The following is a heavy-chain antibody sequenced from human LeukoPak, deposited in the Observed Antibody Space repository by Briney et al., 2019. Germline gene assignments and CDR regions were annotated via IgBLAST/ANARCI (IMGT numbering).Heavy chain of an antibody. CDR3: AKEAVAAAGPFDY. Sequence: GGSLRLSCAASGFTFSSYAMSWVRQAPGKGLEWVSSISGSGGSIYYADFVKGRFTISRDNSKSTLYLQMNSLRAEDTAIYYCAKEAVAAAGPFDYWGQGTLVTVSS. CDR2: ISGSGGSI. CDR1: GFTFSSYA. D-gene: IGHD6-13*01. V-gene: IGHV3-23*01. J-gene: IGHJ4*02.